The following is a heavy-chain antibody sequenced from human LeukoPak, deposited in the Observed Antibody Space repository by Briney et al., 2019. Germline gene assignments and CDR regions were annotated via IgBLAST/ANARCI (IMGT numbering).Heavy chain of an antibody. CDR2: ISYDGSNK. CDR1: GFTFSSCG. J-gene: IGHJ6*02. V-gene: IGHV3-30*03. Sequence: GRSLRLSCAASGFTFSSCGMHWVRQAPGKGLEWVAVISYDGSNKYYADSVKGRFTISRDNSKNTLYLQMNSLRAEDTAVYYCARDLPGGTLSYYYYGMDVWGQGTTVTVSS. CDR3: ARDLPGGTLSYYYYGMDV. D-gene: IGHD2-15*01.